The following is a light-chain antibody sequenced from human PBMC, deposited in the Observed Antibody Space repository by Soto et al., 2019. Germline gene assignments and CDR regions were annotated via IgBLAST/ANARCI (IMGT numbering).Light chain of an antibody. CDR1: QSVSSN. V-gene: IGKV3-15*01. J-gene: IGKJ2*01. CDR2: GAS. Sequence: EIVMTQSPATLSVSPGERATLSCRASQSVSSNLAWYQQKPGQAPRLLIYGASTRATGIPARFSGSGSGTEFTLTISSLQPDDFATYYCQQYNSYSRTTFGQGTKLEIK. CDR3: QQYNSYSRTT.